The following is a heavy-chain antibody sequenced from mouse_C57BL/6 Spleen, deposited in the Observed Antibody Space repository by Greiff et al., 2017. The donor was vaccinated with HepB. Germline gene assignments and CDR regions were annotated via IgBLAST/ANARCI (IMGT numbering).Heavy chain of an antibody. J-gene: IGHJ3*01. CDR1: GYTFTDYY. CDR3: ARYTTVVEPFAY. V-gene: IGHV1-26*01. D-gene: IGHD1-1*01. CDR2: INPNNGGT. Sequence: EVQLQQSGPELVKPGASVKISCKASGYTFTDYYMNWVKQSHGKSLEWIGDINPNNGGTSYNQKFKGKATLTVDKSSSTAYMELRSLTSEDSAVYYCARYTTVVEPFAYWGQGTLVTVSA.